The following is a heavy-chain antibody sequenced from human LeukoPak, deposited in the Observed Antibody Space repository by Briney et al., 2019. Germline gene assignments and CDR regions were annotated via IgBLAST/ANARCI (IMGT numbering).Heavy chain of an antibody. CDR1: GGTFSSYA. V-gene: IGHV1-69*13. Sequence: ASVKVSCKASGGTFSSYAISWVRQAPGQGLEWMGGIIPIFGTANYAQKFQGRVTITADESTSTAYMELSSLRSEDTAVYYCARNRRPYCSGGSCYETHWGQGTLVTVSS. CDR3: ARNRRPYCSGGSCYETH. J-gene: IGHJ4*02. D-gene: IGHD2-15*01. CDR2: IIPIFGTA.